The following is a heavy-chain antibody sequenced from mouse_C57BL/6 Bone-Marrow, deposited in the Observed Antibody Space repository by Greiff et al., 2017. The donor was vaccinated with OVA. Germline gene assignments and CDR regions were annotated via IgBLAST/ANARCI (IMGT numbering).Heavy chain of an antibody. CDR2: ISDGGSYT. CDR3: ARDPYGSSYWYFDV. D-gene: IGHD1-1*01. J-gene: IGHJ1*03. V-gene: IGHV5-4*01. Sequence: EVKVVESGGGLVKPGGSLKLSCAASGFTFSSYAMSWVRQTPEKRLEWVATISDGGSYTYYPDNVKGRFTISRDNAKNNLYLQMSHLKSEDTAMYYCARDPYGSSYWYFDVWGTGTTVTVS. CDR1: GFTFSSYA.